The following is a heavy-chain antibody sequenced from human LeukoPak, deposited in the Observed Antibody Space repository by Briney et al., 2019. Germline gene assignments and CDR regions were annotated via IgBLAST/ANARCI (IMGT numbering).Heavy chain of an antibody. CDR3: AKDPYYYGSRAGGFDY. Sequence: ETGGSLRLSCAASGFTFSSYAMSWVRQAPGKGLEWVSAISGSGGSTYYADSVKGRFTISRDNSKNTSNLQFNSMRAEDTAVYSGAKDPYYYGSRAGGFDYWGQGTLVTVSS. CDR1: GFTFSSYA. CDR2: ISGSGGST. J-gene: IGHJ4*02. V-gene: IGHV3-23*01. D-gene: IGHD3-10*01.